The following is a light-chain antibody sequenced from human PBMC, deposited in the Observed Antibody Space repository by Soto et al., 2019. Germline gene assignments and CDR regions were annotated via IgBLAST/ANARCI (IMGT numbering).Light chain of an antibody. CDR1: SSNIGGGHD. Sequence: QSVLTQPPSVSGAPGQRVTISCTGTSSNIGGGHDVHWYQQLPGKAPKLLIYGNINRPSGVPDRFSGSKSGTSASLAITGLQAEDEADYYCQSYDSSLSGFVFGGGTQLTVL. J-gene: IGLJ7*01. CDR3: QSYDSSLSGFV. CDR2: GNI. V-gene: IGLV1-40*01.